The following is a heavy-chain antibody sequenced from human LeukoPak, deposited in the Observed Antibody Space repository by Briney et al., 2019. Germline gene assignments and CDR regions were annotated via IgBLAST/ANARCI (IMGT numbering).Heavy chain of an antibody. CDR3: ARDINFSYEDWFDP. CDR1: GGSLSSYY. Sequence: PLETLSLTPTLSGGSLSSYYGSSIRQPAGHGLEWIGRIYTSVSTNYNPSLKSRVTISVDKSKNQLSLKLSSVTAADTAVYYCARDINFSYEDWFDPWGQGTLVTVSS. D-gene: IGHD5-12*01. V-gene: IGHV4-4*07. J-gene: IGHJ5*02. CDR2: IYTSVST.